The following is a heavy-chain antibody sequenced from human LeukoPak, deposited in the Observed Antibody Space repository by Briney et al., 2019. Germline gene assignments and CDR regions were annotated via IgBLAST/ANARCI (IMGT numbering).Heavy chain of an antibody. J-gene: IGHJ3*02. CDR1: GFTVSSNY. CDR3: ARDRTTTVVKGGAFDI. D-gene: IGHD4-23*01. V-gene: IGHV3-66*01. CDR2: IYSGGCT. Sequence: GWSLRLSCAASGFTVSSNYMSWVRQAPGKGLEGVSVIYSGGCTYYADSVKGRFTISRDNSKNTLYLQMNSLRAEDTAVYYCARDRTTTVVKGGAFDIWGQGTMVTVSS.